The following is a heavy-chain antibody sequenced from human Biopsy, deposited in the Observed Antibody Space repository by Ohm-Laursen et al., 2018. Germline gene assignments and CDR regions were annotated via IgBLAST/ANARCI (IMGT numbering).Heavy chain of an antibody. CDR3: AKGGSITIFGVVINNCFDP. V-gene: IGHV3-23*01. D-gene: IGHD3-3*01. J-gene: IGHJ5*02. CDR2: ISVSGSST. Sequence: SLRLFCAASGFTFNTYAMTWVRQAPGKGLEWVSGISVSGSSTFQADSVKDRFTISRDNSKNTLYLQMNSVRADDTAIYYCAKGGSITIFGVVINNCFDPWGQGTRVTVSS. CDR1: GFTFNTYA.